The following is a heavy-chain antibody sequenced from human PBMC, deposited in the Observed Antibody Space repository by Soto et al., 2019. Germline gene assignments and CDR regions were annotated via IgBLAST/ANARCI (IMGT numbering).Heavy chain of an antibody. CDR3: AEGLGERRDDCGDGGDY. J-gene: IGHJ4*02. D-gene: IGHD4-17*01. CDR2: ISYDGSNK. Sequence: QVQLVESGGGVVQPGRSLRLSCAASGFTFSSYGMHWVRQAPGKGLEWVAVISYDGSNKYYADSVKGRFTISRDNSKNPMYLDMNSLRAEDAAVYYCAEGLGERRDDCGDGGDYWGQGSLVTVAS. CDR1: GFTFSSYG. V-gene: IGHV3-30*18.